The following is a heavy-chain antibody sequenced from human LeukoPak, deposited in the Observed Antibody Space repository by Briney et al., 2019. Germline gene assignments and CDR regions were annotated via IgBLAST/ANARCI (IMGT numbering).Heavy chain of an antibody. J-gene: IGHJ4*02. Sequence: SETLSLTCAVYGRSFSGYYWSWIRQPPGKGLEWIGEINHSGSTNYNPSLKSRVTISVDKSKNQFSLKLSSVTAADTAVYYCARDGVGSRYFDWWGQGTLVTVSS. CDR2: INHSGST. CDR3: ARDGVGSRYFDW. CDR1: GRSFSGYY. D-gene: IGHD3-9*01. V-gene: IGHV4-34*01.